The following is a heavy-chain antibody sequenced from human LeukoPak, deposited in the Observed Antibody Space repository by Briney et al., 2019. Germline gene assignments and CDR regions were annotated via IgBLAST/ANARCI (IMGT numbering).Heavy chain of an antibody. V-gene: IGHV4-39*07. Sequence: SETLSLTCTASGGSISSSSYYWGWIRQPPGKGLEWIGSIYYSGSTYYNPSLKSRVTISVDTSKNQFSLKLSSVTAADTAVYFCARDQEHCSGTSCYPYWYDSWGQGTLVTVSS. CDR2: IYYSGST. CDR3: ARDQEHCSGTSCYPYWYDS. D-gene: IGHD2-2*01. J-gene: IGHJ5*01. CDR1: GGSISSSSYY.